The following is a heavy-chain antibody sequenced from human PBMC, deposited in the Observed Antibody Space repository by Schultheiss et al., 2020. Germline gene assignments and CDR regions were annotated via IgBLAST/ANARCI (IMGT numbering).Heavy chain of an antibody. J-gene: IGHJ4*02. D-gene: IGHD5-18*01. V-gene: IGHV3-21*01. CDR1: GFTFNSYS. CDR2: ISRSSSYL. CDR3: ARDPGYTYGNGHFDY. Sequence: GESLKISCAASGFTFNSYSMNWVRQAPGKGLEWVASISRSSSYLYYADSLKGRFTISRDDAKNSLYLQMNSLRAEDTAVYYCARDPGYTYGNGHFDYWGQGTLVPVSS.